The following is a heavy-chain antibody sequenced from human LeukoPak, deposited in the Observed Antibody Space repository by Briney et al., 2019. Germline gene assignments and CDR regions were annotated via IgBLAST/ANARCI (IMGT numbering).Heavy chain of an antibody. D-gene: IGHD3-3*01. CDR1: GGTFSSYA. V-gene: IGHV1-69*05. CDR3: ARSPNSITIFGVDLYATPYYFDY. CDR2: IIPIFGTA. J-gene: IGHJ4*02. Sequence: VASVKVSCKASGGTFSSYAISWVRQAPGQGLEWMGRIIPIFGTANYAQKFQGRVTITTDESTSTAYMELSSLRSEDTAVYYCARSPNSITIFGVDLYATPYYFDYWGQGTLVTVSS.